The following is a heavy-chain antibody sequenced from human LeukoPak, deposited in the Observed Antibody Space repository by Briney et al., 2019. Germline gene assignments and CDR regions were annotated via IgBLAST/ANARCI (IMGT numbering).Heavy chain of an antibody. Sequence: GGSLRLSCAVSGSTFSDYYMTWIRQVPGKGLEWVSYISPTSSSIYYGDSVKGRFTISRDNSKNSLYLQMNSLRTEDTALYYCAKDILGYSSSPQFDYWGQGTLVTVSS. D-gene: IGHD6-6*01. CDR2: ISPTSSSI. CDR3: AKDILGYSSSPQFDY. CDR1: GSTFSDYY. V-gene: IGHV3-11*01. J-gene: IGHJ4*02.